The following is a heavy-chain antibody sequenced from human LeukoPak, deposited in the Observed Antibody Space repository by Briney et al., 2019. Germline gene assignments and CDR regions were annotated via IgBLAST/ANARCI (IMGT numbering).Heavy chain of an antibody. J-gene: IGHJ4*02. CDR3: AKGQGYNYGDSIDY. CDR1: GFTFNNYA. CDR2: INGGSGNS. D-gene: IGHD5-18*01. Sequence: GGSLRLSCAVSGFTFNNYAMTWVRQAPGKGLEWVSVINGGSGNSYYADSVKGRFTVSRDNSKNTLYLQMNSLRDEDTAVYYCAKGQGYNYGDSIDYWGQGTLVTVSS. V-gene: IGHV3-23*01.